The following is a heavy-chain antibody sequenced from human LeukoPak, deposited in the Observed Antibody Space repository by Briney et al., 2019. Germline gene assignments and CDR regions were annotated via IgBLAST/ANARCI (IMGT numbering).Heavy chain of an antibody. V-gene: IGHV3-9*01. J-gene: IGHJ3*02. CDR1: GFTFDDYA. CDR2: ISWNSGSI. Sequence: GGSLRLSCAASGFTFDDYAMHWVRQAPGKGLEWVSGISWNSGSIGYADSVKGRFTISRHNAKNSLYLQMNSLRAEDTAVYYCAREGRYYGSGSHRDGFDIWGQGTMVTVSS. CDR3: AREGRYYGSGSHRDGFDI. D-gene: IGHD3-10*01.